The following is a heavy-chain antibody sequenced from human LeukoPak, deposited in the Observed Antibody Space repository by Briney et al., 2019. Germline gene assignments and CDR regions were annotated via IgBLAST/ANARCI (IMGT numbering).Heavy chain of an antibody. V-gene: IGHV3-48*03. D-gene: IGHD1-26*01. Sequence: PGGSLRLSCAASGFTFSSYEMNWVRQAPGKELEWLSYISSSGSTIYYADYVKGRFTISRDNAKNSLYLQMNNLRADDTAVYYCARKISGSSYEYIDYWGQGTLVTVSS. CDR3: ARKISGSSYEYIDY. J-gene: IGHJ4*02. CDR2: ISSSGSTI. CDR1: GFTFSSYE.